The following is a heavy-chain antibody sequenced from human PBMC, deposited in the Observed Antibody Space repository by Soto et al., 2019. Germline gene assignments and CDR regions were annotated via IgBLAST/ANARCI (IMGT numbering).Heavy chain of an antibody. J-gene: IGHJ3*02. Sequence: QLQLQESGSGLVKPSQTLSLTCAVAGGSISSGGYSWNWIRQPPGKGLEWIGYIYHSGSTYYNPSLKSRVTISLDRSNDQFSLKLSSVTAADTAVYYCATMTTLTTRAIDIWGQGTMVTVSS. D-gene: IGHD4-17*01. CDR3: ATMTTLTTRAIDI. CDR2: IYHSGST. V-gene: IGHV4-30-2*01. CDR1: GGSISSGGYS.